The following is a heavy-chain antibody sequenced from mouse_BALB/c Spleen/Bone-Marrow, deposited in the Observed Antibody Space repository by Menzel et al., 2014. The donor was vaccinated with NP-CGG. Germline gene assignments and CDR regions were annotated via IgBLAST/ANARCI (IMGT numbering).Heavy chain of an antibody. V-gene: IGHV1-18*01. D-gene: IGHD1-1*01. CDR2: NNPNSGGT. CDR1: GYSFTGYT. CDR3: ARTAYFYGRGYFDY. J-gene: IGHJ2*01. Sequence: EVQLQQSGPELVMPGASMKISCKASGYSFTGYTMNWVKQSHGKNLEWIGLNNPNSGGTSYNQKFKGKATLNVDKSSSTAYMELLSLTSEDSAVYYCARTAYFYGRGYFDYWGQGTTLTVSS.